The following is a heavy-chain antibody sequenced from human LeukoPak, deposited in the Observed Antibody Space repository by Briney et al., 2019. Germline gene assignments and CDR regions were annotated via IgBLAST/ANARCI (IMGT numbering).Heavy chain of an antibody. CDR1: GLTVSSNY. D-gene: IGHD1-26*01. J-gene: IGHJ4*02. V-gene: IGHV3-53*05. CDR3: AKDSGAYDYLDY. Sequence: GGSLRLSCAASGLTVSSNYMSWVRQAPGKGLEWVSVIYSGGSTYYADSVKGRFTISRDNAKNSLYLQMNSLRAEDTALYYCAKDSGAYDYLDYWGQGTLVTVSS. CDR2: IYSGGST.